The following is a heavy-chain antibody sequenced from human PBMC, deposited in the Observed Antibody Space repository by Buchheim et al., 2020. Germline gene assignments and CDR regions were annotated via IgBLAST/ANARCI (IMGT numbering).Heavy chain of an antibody. Sequence: QVSLRESGPALVKPTQTLTLTCTFSGFSLSSSGMCVSWIRQPPGKALEWLARIDWDDDQFYSTSLKTRLTISKDTSKNQVVLTMTNMDPVDTATYYCARSIYDSFSSGLDVWGQGTT. D-gene: IGHD6-6*01. CDR1: GFSLSSSGMC. J-gene: IGHJ6*02. V-gene: IGHV2-70*17. CDR2: IDWDDDQ. CDR3: ARSIYDSFSSGLDV.